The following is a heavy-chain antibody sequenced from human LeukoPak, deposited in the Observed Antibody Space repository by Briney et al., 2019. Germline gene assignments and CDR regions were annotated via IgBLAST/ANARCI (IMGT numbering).Heavy chain of an antibody. CDR3: AREGEYSSSWYVRYYYYYMDV. J-gene: IGHJ6*03. D-gene: IGHD6-13*01. CDR1: GYTFTGYY. CDR2: TNPNSGGT. V-gene: IGHV1-2*02. Sequence: ASLKVSCKASGYTFTGYYMHWVRQAPGQGLEWMGWTNPNSGGTNYAQKFQGRVTMTRDTSISTAYMELSRLRSDDTAVYYCAREGEYSSSWYVRYYYYYMDVWGKGTTVTISS.